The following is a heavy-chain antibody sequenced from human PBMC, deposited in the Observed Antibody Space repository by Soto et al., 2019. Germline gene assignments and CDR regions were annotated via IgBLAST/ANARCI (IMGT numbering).Heavy chain of an antibody. J-gene: IGHJ4*02. CDR1: GGSFSGYY. Sequence: PSETLSLTCAVYGGSFSGYYWSWIRQPPGKGLEWIGEINHSGSTNYNPSLKSRVTISVDTSKNQFSLKLSSVTAADTAVYYCARGSVVVPADRTYYFDYWGQGTLVTVSS. CDR2: INHSGST. V-gene: IGHV4-34*01. CDR3: ARGSVVVPADRTYYFDY. D-gene: IGHD2-2*01.